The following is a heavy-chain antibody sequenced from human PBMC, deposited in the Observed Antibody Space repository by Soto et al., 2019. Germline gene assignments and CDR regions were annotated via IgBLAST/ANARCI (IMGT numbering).Heavy chain of an antibody. J-gene: IGHJ3*02. CDR1: GGTFSSYT. V-gene: IGHV1-69*04. CDR3: ARDRDYYVSSGYQMGYDAFDI. CDR2: IIPILGIA. Sequence: ASVKVSCKASGGTFSSYTISWVRQAPGQGLEWMGRIIPILGIANYAQKFQGRATITADKSTSTAYMELSSLRSEDTAVYYCARDRDYYVSSGYQMGYDAFDIWG. D-gene: IGHD3-22*01.